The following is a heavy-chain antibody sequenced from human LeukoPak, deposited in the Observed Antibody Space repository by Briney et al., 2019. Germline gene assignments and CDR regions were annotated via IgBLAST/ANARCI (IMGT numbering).Heavy chain of an antibody. J-gene: IGHJ4*02. V-gene: IGHV1-69*04. CDR3: ARDPRDYGGY. CDR1: GGTFSSYS. CDR2: INPILGIA. D-gene: IGHD4-23*01. Sequence: SVKVSCKASGGTFSSYSISWVRQAPGQGLEWMGRINPILGIANYAQKFQGRVTITTDKSTSIAYMEQSSIRSENTAVYYCARDPRDYGGYWGRGTLVTVSS.